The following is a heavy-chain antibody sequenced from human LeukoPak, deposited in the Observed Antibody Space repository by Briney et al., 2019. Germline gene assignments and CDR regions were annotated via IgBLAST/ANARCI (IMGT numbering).Heavy chain of an antibody. CDR2: FYHSGST. Sequence: PSETLSLTCGVSGYSISSGYYWGWIRQPPGKGLEWIGSFYHSGSTYYNPSLKSRVTMSEDTSRNQFSLKLSSVTAAGTAMYYCARSFGQSRFDYWGQGILVTVSS. CDR3: ARSFGQSRFDY. V-gene: IGHV4-38-2*01. J-gene: IGHJ4*02. CDR1: GYSISSGYY. D-gene: IGHD3-3*01.